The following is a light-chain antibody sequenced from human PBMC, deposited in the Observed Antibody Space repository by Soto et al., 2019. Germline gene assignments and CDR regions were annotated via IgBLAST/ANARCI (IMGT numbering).Light chain of an antibody. CDR2: DVS. V-gene: IGLV2-14*01. Sequence: QSVLTQPASVSGSPGQSITISCTGTSSDVGGYNYVSWYQQHPGKAPKLMIYDVSNRPSGVSNRFSGSKSGNTASLTISGLQAEDEAAYYCSSYTSSSTRRVFGGGTKLTVL. CDR1: SSDVGGYNY. J-gene: IGLJ2*01. CDR3: SSYTSSSTRRV.